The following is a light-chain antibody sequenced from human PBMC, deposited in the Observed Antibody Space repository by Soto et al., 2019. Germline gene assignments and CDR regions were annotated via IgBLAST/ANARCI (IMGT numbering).Light chain of an antibody. CDR3: SSYTSSSTLV. V-gene: IGLV2-14*01. CDR1: SSDVGGYNF. CDR2: EVS. J-gene: IGLJ2*01. Sequence: QSVLTQPASVSGSPGQSLTISCTGTSSDVGGYNFVSWYQQHPGKAPKLMIYEVSDRPSGVSYRFSGSKSGNTASLTISGLQAEDEADYYCSSYTSSSTLVFGVGTKVTVL.